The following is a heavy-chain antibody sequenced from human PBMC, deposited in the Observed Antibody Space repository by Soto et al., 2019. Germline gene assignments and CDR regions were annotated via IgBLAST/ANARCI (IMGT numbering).Heavy chain of an antibody. J-gene: IGHJ6*02. CDR1: GFTFSSYS. CDR2: ISSSSSTI. CDR3: ARDRVYSSSYYYYYGMDV. D-gene: IGHD6-6*01. Sequence: GGSLRLSCAASGFTFSSYSMNWVRRAPGKGLEWVSYISSSSSTIYYADSVKGRFTISRDNAKNSLYLQMNSLRDEDTAVYYCARDRVYSSSYYYYYGMDVWGQGTTVTVSS. V-gene: IGHV3-48*02.